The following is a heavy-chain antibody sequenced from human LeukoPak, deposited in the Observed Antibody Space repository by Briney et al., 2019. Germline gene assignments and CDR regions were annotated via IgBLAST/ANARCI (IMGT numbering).Heavy chain of an antibody. CDR3: ARGRGSYDSVGDY. CDR1: GYTFTCYY. V-gene: IGHV1-2*02. Sequence: ASLKVSCKASGYTFTCYYMHWVRQAPGQGREWMGWINPNSGGTNYAQKFQGRVTMTRDTSISTAYMELSRLRSDDTAVYYCARGRGSYDSVGDYWGQGTLVTVSS. J-gene: IGHJ4*02. CDR2: INPNSGGT. D-gene: IGHD1-26*01.